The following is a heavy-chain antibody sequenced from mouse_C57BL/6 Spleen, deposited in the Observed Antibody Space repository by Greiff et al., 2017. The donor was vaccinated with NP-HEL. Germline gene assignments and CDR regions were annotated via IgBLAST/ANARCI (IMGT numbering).Heavy chain of an antibody. CDR1: GYAFSSSW. V-gene: IGHV1-82*01. CDR3: ARGLYDNDVEGAY. J-gene: IGHJ3*01. Sequence: QVQLQQSGPELVKPGASVKISCKASGYAFSSSWMNWVKQRPGKGLEWIGRIYPGDGDTNYNGKFKGKATLTADKSSSTDYRQLSSLTSESSAVYVCARGLYDNDVEGAYWGQGTLVTVSA. CDR2: IYPGDGDT. D-gene: IGHD2-4*01.